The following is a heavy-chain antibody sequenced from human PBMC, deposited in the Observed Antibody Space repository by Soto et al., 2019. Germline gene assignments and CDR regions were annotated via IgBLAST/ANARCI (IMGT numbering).Heavy chain of an antibody. CDR2: INPSGGST. D-gene: IGHD2-21*02. CDR3: ARDQIVVVTATHYYYYYGMDV. J-gene: IGHJ6*02. Sequence: QVQLVQSGAEVKKPGASVKVSCKASGYTFTSYYMHWVRQAPGQGLEWMGIINPSGGSTSYAQKFQGRVTMTSDTSTSTVYMELSSLRSEDTAVYYCARDQIVVVTATHYYYYYGMDVWGQGTTVTVSS. V-gene: IGHV1-46*01. CDR1: GYTFTSYY.